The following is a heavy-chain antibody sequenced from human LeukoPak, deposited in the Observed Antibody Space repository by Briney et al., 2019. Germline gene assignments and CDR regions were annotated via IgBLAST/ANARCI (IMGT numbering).Heavy chain of an antibody. CDR2: IYYSGST. CDR3: ARHLFSVVATIDY. J-gene: IGHJ4*02. Sequence: GSLRLSCAASGFTFSGYTMNWVRQPPGKGLEWIGSIYYSGSTYYNPSLKSRVTISADTSKNQFSLKLSSVTAADTAVYYCARHLFSVVATIDYWGQGTLVTVSS. CDR1: GFTFSGYT. D-gene: IGHD5-12*01. V-gene: IGHV4-38-2*01.